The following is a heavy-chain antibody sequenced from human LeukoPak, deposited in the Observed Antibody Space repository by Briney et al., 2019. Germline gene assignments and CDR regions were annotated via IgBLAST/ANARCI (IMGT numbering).Heavy chain of an antibody. J-gene: IGHJ1*01. CDR1: GFTFSSYA. CDR3: AKVPIKFSWVALYFQH. CDR2: ISGSGGST. D-gene: IGHD1-14*01. Sequence: GGSLRLSCAASGFTFSSYAMSWVRQAPGKGLEWVSAISGSGGSTYYADSVKGRFTISRDNSKNTLYLQMNSLRAEDTAVYYCAKVPIKFSWVALYFQHWGQGTLVTVSS. V-gene: IGHV3-23*01.